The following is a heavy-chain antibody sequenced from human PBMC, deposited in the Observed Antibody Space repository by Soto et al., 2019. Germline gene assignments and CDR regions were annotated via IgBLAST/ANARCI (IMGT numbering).Heavy chain of an antibody. CDR2: ISSSGSTI. CDR3: ARDTRVTIFGVVTDYYYYYMDV. Sequence: GGSLRLSCAASGFTFSDYYMSWIRQAPGKGLEWVSYISSSGSTIYYADSVKGRFTISRDNAKNSLYLQMNSLRAEDTAVYYCARDTRVTIFGVVTDYYYYYMDVWGKGTTVTVSS. CDR1: GFTFSDYY. D-gene: IGHD3-3*01. V-gene: IGHV3-11*01. J-gene: IGHJ6*03.